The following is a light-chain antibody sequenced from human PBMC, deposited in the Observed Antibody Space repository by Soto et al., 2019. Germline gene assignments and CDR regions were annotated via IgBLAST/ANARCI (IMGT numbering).Light chain of an antibody. Sequence: QSVLTQPPSVSAAPGQKVTISCSGSSSNIGNNYVSWYQQLPGTAPKLLIYDNNKRPSGIPDRFSGSKSGTSATLGITGRQTGDEAAYYCGTWDNSLSAVVFGGGTKVTVL. CDR2: DNN. CDR3: GTWDNSLSAVV. J-gene: IGLJ2*01. V-gene: IGLV1-51*01. CDR1: SSNIGNNY.